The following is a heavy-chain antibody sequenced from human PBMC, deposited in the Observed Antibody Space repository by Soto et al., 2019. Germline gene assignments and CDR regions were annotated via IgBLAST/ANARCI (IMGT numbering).Heavy chain of an antibody. J-gene: IGHJ6*02. V-gene: IGHV3-30-3*01. CDR1: GFTFSSYA. D-gene: IGHD4-17*01. CDR3: ARDRLYTVTSMDV. CDR2: ISYDGSNK. Sequence: GGSLRLSCAASGFTFSSYAMHWVRQAPGKGLEWVAVISYDGSNKYYADSVKGRFTISRDNSKNTLYLQMNSLRAEDTAVYYCARDRLYTVTSMDVWGQGTTVTVSS.